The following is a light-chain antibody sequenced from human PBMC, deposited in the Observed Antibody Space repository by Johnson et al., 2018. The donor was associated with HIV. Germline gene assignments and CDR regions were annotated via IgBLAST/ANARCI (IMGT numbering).Light chain of an antibody. CDR3: ETWDSSLRGV. Sequence: WYQHLPGTAPKLLIYDNDKRPSGLPDRFSGSKSGTSATLGIAGLQTGDEADYYCETWDSSLRGVFGTGTKGSVL. CDR2: DND. J-gene: IGLJ1*01. V-gene: IGLV1-51*01.